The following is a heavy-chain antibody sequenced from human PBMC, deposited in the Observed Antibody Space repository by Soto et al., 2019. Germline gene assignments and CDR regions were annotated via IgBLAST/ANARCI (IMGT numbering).Heavy chain of an antibody. CDR1: GFTFSSYG. J-gene: IGHJ3*02. Sequence: QVQLVESGGGVVQPGRSLRLSCAASGFTFSSYGMHWVRQAPGKGLEWVAVIWYDGSNKYYADSVKGRFTISRDNSKNTLYLQMNSLRAEDTAVYYCARGRLDTVTTAFDIWGQGTMVTVSS. D-gene: IGHD4-17*01. CDR2: IWYDGSNK. V-gene: IGHV3-33*01. CDR3: ARGRLDTVTTAFDI.